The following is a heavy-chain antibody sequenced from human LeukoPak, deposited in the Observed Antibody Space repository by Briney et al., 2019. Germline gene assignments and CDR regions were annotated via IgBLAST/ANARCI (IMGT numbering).Heavy chain of an antibody. D-gene: IGHD6-19*01. CDR3: ATGHSSAWYYFDY. CDR1: GYTLTELS. CDR2: FDPEDGET. V-gene: IGHV1-24*01. Sequence: ASVKVSCKVSGYTLTELSMHWVRQAPGKGLEWMGGFDPEDGETIYAQKFQGRITMTEDTSTDTAYMELSSLRSEDTAVYYCATGHSSAWYYFDYWGQGTLVTVSS. J-gene: IGHJ4*02.